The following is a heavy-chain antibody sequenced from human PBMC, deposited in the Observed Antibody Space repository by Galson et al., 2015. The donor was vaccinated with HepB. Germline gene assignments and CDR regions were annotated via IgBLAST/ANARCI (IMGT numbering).Heavy chain of an antibody. Sequence: CAASGFTFSSYWMHWVRQAPGKGLVWVSRINSDGSSTSYADSVKGRFTISRDNSKNTLFLQKTGLTADDTAIYYCARVHPEYTSGWYRQALYYFDSWGQGTLVAVSS. J-gene: IGHJ4*02. CDR3: ARVHPEYTSGWYRQALYYFDS. CDR1: GFTFSSYW. D-gene: IGHD6-19*01. V-gene: IGHV3-74*01. CDR2: INSDGSST.